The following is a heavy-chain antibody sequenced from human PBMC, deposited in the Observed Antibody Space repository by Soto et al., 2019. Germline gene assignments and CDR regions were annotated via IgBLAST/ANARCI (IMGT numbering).Heavy chain of an antibody. CDR2: ISGSGGST. Sequence: HPWGSLRLSCAASGFTFSGYAMMWVRQAPGKGLEGVSAISGSGGSTYYADSVKGRFTISRDNYKNTLYLQMNSLRAEDTAVYYCARRNSSGYYYDFDYWGQGTLVTVSS. J-gene: IGHJ4*02. CDR3: ARRNSSGYYYDFDY. D-gene: IGHD3-22*01. V-gene: IGHV3-23*01. CDR1: GFTFSGYA.